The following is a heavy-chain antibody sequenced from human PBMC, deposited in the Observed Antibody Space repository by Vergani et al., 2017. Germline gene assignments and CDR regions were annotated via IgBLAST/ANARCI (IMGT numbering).Heavy chain of an antibody. CDR2: IYYSGST. V-gene: IGHV4-59*12. CDR1: GGSISSYY. CDR3: ARWRRSYYYYGMDV. Sequence: QVQLQESGPGLVKPSETLSLTCTVSGGSISSYYWSWIRQPPGKGLEWIGYIYYSGSTNYNPSLKSRVTISVDTSKNQFYLKLSSVTAADTAVYYCARWRRSYYYYGMDVWGQGTTVTVSS. D-gene: IGHD5-24*01. J-gene: IGHJ6*02.